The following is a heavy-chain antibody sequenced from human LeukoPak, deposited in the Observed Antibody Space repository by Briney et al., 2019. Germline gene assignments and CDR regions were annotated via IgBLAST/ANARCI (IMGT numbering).Heavy chain of an antibody. V-gene: IGHV4-39*07. J-gene: IGHJ4*02. CDR1: GGSISSSSYY. Sequence: SETLPLTCTVSGGSISSSSYYWGWIRQPPGKGLEWIGSIYYSGSTYYNPSLKSRVTISVDTSKNQFSLKLSSVTAADTAVYYCARVRIAAAVDYWGQGTLVTVSS. CDR2: IYYSGST. CDR3: ARVRIAAAVDY. D-gene: IGHD6-13*01.